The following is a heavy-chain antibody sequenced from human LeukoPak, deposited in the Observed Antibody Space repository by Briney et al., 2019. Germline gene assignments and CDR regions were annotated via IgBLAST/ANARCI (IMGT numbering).Heavy chain of an antibody. D-gene: IGHD1-26*01. Sequence: GGSLRLSCAASGFTFSDYYMSCIRQAPGKGLEWVSYISSSSSYTNYADSVKGRFTISRDDSKNTLYLQMNSLRAEDTAVYYCAKDLGRYRNNYFDYWGQGTLVTVSS. V-gene: IGHV3-11*05. CDR1: GFTFSDYY. CDR3: AKDLGRYRNNYFDY. J-gene: IGHJ4*02. CDR2: ISSSSSYT.